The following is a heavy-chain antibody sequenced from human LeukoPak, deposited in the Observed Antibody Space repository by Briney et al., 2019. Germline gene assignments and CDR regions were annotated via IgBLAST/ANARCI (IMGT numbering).Heavy chain of an antibody. V-gene: IGHV3-66*01. CDR1: GFTVSRNY. CDR2: IYSGGNA. D-gene: IGHD2-21*02. J-gene: IGHJ4*02. Sequence: GGSLRLSCAASGFTVSRNYMSWVRQAPGKALEWVSVIYSGGNAYYADSVKGRFIISRDNSKNTLYLQMNSLRAEDTAVYYCAGPKSGGDYVYFDYWGQGTLVTVSS. CDR3: AGPKSGGDYVYFDY.